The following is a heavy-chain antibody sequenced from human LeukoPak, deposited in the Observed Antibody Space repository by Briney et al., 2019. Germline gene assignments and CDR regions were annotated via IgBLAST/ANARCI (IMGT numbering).Heavy chain of an antibody. V-gene: IGHV3-23*01. CDR2: ISGSGGST. J-gene: IGHJ4*02. CDR1: GFTFSSYA. D-gene: IGHD1-26*01. Sequence: PGGSLRLSCAASGFTFSSYAMSWVRQAPGKGLERVSAISGSGGSTYYADSVKGRFTISRDNSKNTLYLQMNSLRAEDTAVYYCAKSLGGVVGATGDYWGQGTLVTVSS. CDR3: AKSLGGVVGATGDY.